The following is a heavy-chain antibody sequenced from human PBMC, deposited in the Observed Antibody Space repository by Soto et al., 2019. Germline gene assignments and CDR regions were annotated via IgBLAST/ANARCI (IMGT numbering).Heavy chain of an antibody. Sequence: PGGSLRLSCAASGFTVISNYMIWVRQAPGKGLEWVSVIYSGGSTYYADSVKGRFTISRDNSKNTLYLQMNSLRAEDTAVYYCARGSLGIMITLGGVIADYKYWGQGTLVTVSS. CDR1: GFTVISNY. CDR3: ARGSLGIMITLGGVIADYKY. CDR2: IYSGGST. J-gene: IGHJ4*02. V-gene: IGHV3-66*01. D-gene: IGHD3-16*02.